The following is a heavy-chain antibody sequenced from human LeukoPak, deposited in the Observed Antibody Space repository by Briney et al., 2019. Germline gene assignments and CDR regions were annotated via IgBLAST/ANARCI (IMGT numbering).Heavy chain of an antibody. CDR1: GYSITTGYY. J-gene: IGHJ5*02. Sequence: SETLSLTCTVSGYSITTGYYWAWIRQPPGKGPEWIGSMYHNSGATFYSPPLKSRVTISVDTSKNQLSLKLSSVTAADTAVYYCAREDGSGWPRYNWFDPWGQGTLVTVSS. CDR3: AREDGSGWPRYNWFDP. V-gene: IGHV4-38-2*02. D-gene: IGHD6-19*01. CDR2: MYHNSGAT.